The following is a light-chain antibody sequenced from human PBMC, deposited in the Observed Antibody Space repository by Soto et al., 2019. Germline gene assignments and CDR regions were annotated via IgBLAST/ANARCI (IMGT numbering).Light chain of an antibody. CDR1: SSDFGAYNY. CDR2: EVT. CDR3: CSFAGTNTI. V-gene: IGLV2-8*01. Sequence: QSPLTQPPSASGSPGHSFTISCTGTSSDFGAYNYVSWYQHHPGKGPKLVIYEVTKRPSGVPDRFSGSKSGNTASLTVSGLQAADEADYYCCSFAGTNTIFGGGTKLTVL. J-gene: IGLJ2*01.